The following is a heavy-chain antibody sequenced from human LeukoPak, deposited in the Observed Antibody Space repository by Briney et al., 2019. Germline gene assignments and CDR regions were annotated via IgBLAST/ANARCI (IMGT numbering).Heavy chain of an antibody. CDR3: ARGVLWFGELMKTIDY. V-gene: IGHV3-48*04. CDR1: GFTFSSYA. CDR2: ISSSSSTI. J-gene: IGHJ4*02. Sequence: QPGGSLRLSCAASGFTFSSYAMSWVRQAPGKGLEWVSYISSSSSTIYYADSVKGRFTISRDNAKNSLYLQMNSLRAEDTAVYYCARGVLWFGELMKTIDYWGQGTLVTVSS. D-gene: IGHD3-10*01.